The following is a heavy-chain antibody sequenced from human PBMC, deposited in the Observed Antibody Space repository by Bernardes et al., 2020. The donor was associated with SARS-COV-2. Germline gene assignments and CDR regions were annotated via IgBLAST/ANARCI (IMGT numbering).Heavy chain of an antibody. Sequence: SETLSLTCAVYGGSFSGYYWSWIRQPPGKGLEWIGEINHSGSTNYNPSLKSRVTISVDTSKNQFSLTLSSVTAADTGVYYCARAAVVVVAATRYYYYGMDVWGQGTTVTVSS. J-gene: IGHJ6*02. CDR3: ARAAVVVVAATRYYYYGMDV. V-gene: IGHV4-34*01. D-gene: IGHD2-15*01. CDR2: INHSGST. CDR1: GGSFSGYY.